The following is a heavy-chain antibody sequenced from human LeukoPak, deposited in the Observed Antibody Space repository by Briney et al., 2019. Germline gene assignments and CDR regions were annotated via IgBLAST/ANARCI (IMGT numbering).Heavy chain of an antibody. Sequence: ASVTVSCKASVYTFTSYALTWVRQAPGQGLEWMGYIDPYNGDTNYAQKFQGRVTMTTDRSTNTGYMDLRSLRSDDTAVYYCARDRRGYNGILRYWGQGALVTVSS. V-gene: IGHV1-18*01. D-gene: IGHD1-1*01. CDR1: VYTFTSYA. J-gene: IGHJ4*02. CDR3: ARDRRGYNGILRY. CDR2: IDPYNGDT.